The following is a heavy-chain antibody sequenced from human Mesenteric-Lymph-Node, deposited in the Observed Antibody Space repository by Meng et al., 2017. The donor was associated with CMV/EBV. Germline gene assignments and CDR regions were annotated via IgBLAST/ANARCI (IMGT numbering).Heavy chain of an antibody. V-gene: IGHV3-48*03. Sequence: GESLKISCTASGFTFGDYAMNWVRQAPGKGLEWVSYISSSGSTIKYADSVKGRFTISRDNAKSSLHLQMNNLRAEDTAVYYCARDSSSGYYYGMDVWGQGTTVTVSS. D-gene: IGHD3-22*01. CDR1: GFTFGDYA. J-gene: IGHJ6*02. CDR2: ISSSGSTI. CDR3: ARDSSSGYYYGMDV.